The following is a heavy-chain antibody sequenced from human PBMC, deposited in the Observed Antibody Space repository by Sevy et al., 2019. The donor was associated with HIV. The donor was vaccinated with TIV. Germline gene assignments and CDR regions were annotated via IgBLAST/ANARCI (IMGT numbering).Heavy chain of an antibody. V-gene: IGHV3-48*02. D-gene: IGHD3-10*01. J-gene: IGHJ5*02. CDR1: GFTFSSYS. CDR2: ISSSSSTI. CDR3: ARGSRKSSSITMVRGVMYWFDP. Sequence: GGSLRLSCAASGFTFSSYSMNWVRQAPGKGLEWVSYISSSSSTIYYADSVKGRFTISRDNAKNSLYLQMNSLGDEDTAGYYCARGSRKSSSITMVRGVMYWFDPWGQGTLVTVSS.